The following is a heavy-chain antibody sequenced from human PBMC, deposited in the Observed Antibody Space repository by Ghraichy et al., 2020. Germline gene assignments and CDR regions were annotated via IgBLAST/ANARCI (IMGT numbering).Heavy chain of an antibody. CDR1: GFTFRTFW. D-gene: IGHD3-3*01. CDR2: IKQDGSEK. V-gene: IGHV3-7*01. Sequence: GGSLRLSCAASGFTFRTFWMSWVRQAPGKGLEWVANIKQDGSEKHFADSVKGRFTISRDNANNSGYLEMNSLKVGDTAVYFCAKSVFLWSDYYDSWGQGTLVTVSS. CDR3: AKSVFLWSDYYDS. J-gene: IGHJ4*02.